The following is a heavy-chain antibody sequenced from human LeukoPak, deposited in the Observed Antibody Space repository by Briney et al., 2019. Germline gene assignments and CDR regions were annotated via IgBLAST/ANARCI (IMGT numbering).Heavy chain of an antibody. CDR1: GFTFNNYA. CDR3: AAGYCSSTSCHDAFDI. Sequence: GGSLRLSCAASGFTFNNYAMTWVRQAPGKGLEWVSAISGSGGSTYYADSVKGRFTVSRDNSKNTLYLQMNSLRAEDTAVYYCAAGYCSSTSCHDAFDIWGQGTMVTVSS. J-gene: IGHJ3*02. D-gene: IGHD2-2*01. CDR2: ISGSGGST. V-gene: IGHV3-23*01.